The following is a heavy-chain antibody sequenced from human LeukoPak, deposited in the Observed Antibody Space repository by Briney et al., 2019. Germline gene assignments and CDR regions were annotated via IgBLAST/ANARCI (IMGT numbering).Heavy chain of an antibody. V-gene: IGHV3-64D*06. J-gene: IGHJ4*02. D-gene: IGHD4-17*01. CDR2: ISSNGGST. CDR1: GFTFSSYA. CDR3: VKDLFDHGDYGGGFDY. Sequence: GGSLRLSCSASGFTFSSYAMHWVRQAPGKGLEYVSAISSNGGSTYYADSVKGRFTISRDNSKNTLYLQMSSLRAEDTAVYYCVKDLFDHGDYGGGFDYWGQGTLVTVSS.